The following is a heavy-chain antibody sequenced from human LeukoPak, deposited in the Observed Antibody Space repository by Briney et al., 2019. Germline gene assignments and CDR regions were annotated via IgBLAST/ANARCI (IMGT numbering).Heavy chain of an antibody. CDR1: GFTFSSYS. Sequence: GGSPRLSCAASGFTFSSYSMNWVRQAPGKGLEWVSSISSSSSYIYYADSVEGRFTISRDNAKNSLYLQMNSLRAEDTAVYYCARDRAYYDFWSGTDRYYMDVWGKGTTVTVSS. J-gene: IGHJ6*03. CDR3: ARDRAYYDFWSGTDRYYMDV. D-gene: IGHD3-3*01. CDR2: ISSSSSYI. V-gene: IGHV3-21*01.